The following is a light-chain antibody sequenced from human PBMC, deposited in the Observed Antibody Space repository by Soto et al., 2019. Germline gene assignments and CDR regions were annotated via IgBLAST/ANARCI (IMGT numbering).Light chain of an antibody. CDR1: RGIGDW. J-gene: IGKJ1*01. CDR2: KAS. CDR3: HQYNSYSPEWT. Sequence: DIQMTQSPSTLSASVGDRVTITCRASRGIGDWLAWYQQKPGKAPKLLIYKASSLESGVPSRFRGSGSGTDFTLTISSLQPDDFATYYCHQYNSYSPEWTFGQGTRVES. V-gene: IGKV1-5*03.